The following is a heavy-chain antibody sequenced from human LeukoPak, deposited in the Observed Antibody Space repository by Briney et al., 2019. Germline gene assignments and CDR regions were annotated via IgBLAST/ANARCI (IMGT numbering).Heavy chain of an antibody. V-gene: IGHV1-18*01. CDR1: GYTFTSYG. CDR2: ISAYNGNT. D-gene: IGHD3-3*01. J-gene: IGHJ6*02. Sequence: ASVKVSCKASGYTFTSYGISWVRQAPGQGLEWMGWISAYNGNTNYAQKLQGRVTMTTDTSTSTAYMELRSLRSDDTAVYYCARGKTPVLRFLEWLPYGMDVWGQGATVTVSS. CDR3: ARGKTPVLRFLEWLPYGMDV.